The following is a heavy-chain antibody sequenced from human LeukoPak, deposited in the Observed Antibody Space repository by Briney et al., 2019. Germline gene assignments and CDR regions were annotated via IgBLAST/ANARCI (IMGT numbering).Heavy chain of an antibody. J-gene: IGHJ4*02. CDR3: ARDPHSGSYYFDY. V-gene: IGHV4-59*01. CDR1: GGSISSYY. D-gene: IGHD1-26*01. CDR2: IYYSGST. Sequence: SETLSLTCTVSGGSISSYYWSWIRQPPGKGLEWIGYIYYSGSTNYNPSLKSRVTISVDTSKNQFSLKLSSVTAADTAVYYCARDPHSGSYYFDYWGQGTLVTVSS.